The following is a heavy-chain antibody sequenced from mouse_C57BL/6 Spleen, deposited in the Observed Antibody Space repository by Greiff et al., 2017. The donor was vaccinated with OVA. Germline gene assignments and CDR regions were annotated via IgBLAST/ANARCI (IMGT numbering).Heavy chain of an antibody. V-gene: IGHV1-7*01. CDR1: GYTFTSYW. CDR3: ARYPFITTVVEAMDY. Sequence: VQLQQSGAELAKPGASVKLSCKASGYTFTSYWMHWVKQRPGQGLEWIGYINPSSGYTKYNQKFKDQATLTADKSSSTAYMQLSSLTYEDSAVYYCARYPFITTVVEAMDYWGQGTSVTVSS. D-gene: IGHD1-1*01. CDR2: INPSSGYT. J-gene: IGHJ4*01.